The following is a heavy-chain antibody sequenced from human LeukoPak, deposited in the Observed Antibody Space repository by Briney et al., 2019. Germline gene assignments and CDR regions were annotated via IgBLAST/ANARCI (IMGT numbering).Heavy chain of an antibody. CDR1: GFTFSSYA. D-gene: IGHD6-19*01. V-gene: IGHV3-30*14. CDR3: ARDSWVYGSGWPRFFDY. CDR2: ISYDGSNK. J-gene: IGHJ4*02. Sequence: QPGRSLRLSCAASGFTFSSYAMHWVRQAPGKGLEWVAVISYDGSNKYYADSVKGRFTISRDNSKNTLYLQMNSLRAEDTAVYYCARDSWVYGSGWPRFFDYWGQGTLVTVSS.